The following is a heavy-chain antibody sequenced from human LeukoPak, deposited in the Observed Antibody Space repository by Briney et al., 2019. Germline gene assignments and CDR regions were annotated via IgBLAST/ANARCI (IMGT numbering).Heavy chain of an antibody. J-gene: IGHJ3*02. CDR1: GGSVSSGSYY. D-gene: IGHD3-16*02. Sequence: PSGTLSLTCTVTGGSVSSGSYYWSWIRQPPGKGLEWIGEINHSGSTNYNPSLKSRVTISVDTSKNQFSLKLISVTAADTAVYYCARRQYYDYVWGSYRSDAFDIWGQGTMVTVSS. CDR2: INHSGST. V-gene: IGHV4-39*07. CDR3: ARRQYYDYVWGSYRSDAFDI.